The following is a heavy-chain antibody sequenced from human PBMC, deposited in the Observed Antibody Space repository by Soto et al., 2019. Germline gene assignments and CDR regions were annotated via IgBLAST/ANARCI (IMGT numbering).Heavy chain of an antibody. V-gene: IGHV3-23*01. CDR3: AKDMSFRLMRPWFDS. Sequence: GGSLRLSCEASGFTFNNYAMSWVRQAPGRGLEWVSVISGNSIATYYADSVKGRFTISRDNSKNTLYLQMNSLRADDTAIYYCAKDMSFRLMRPWFDSWGQGALVTVSS. J-gene: IGHJ5*01. D-gene: IGHD2-8*01. CDR1: GFTFNNYA. CDR2: ISGNSIAT.